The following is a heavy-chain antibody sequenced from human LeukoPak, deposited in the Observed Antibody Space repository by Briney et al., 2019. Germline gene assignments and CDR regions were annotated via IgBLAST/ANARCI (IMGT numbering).Heavy chain of an antibody. J-gene: IGHJ4*02. Sequence: GSLRLSCAASGFTLSSHWMSWVRQAPGKGLEWIGSIYYSGSTYYNPSLKSRVTISADMSKNQFSLRLYSVTAADTAVYYCGRDSVEMGTIHSDYWGQGTLVTVSS. CDR2: IYYSGST. CDR3: GRDSVEMGTIHSDY. V-gene: IGHV4-4*02. CDR1: GFTLSSHW. D-gene: IGHD5-24*01.